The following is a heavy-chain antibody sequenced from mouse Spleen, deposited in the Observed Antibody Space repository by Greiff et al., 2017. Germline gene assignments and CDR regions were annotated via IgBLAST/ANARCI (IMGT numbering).Heavy chain of an antibody. CDR2: IDPSDSET. CDR3: ARNGYPHYFDY. Sequence: QVQLKQPGAELVRPGSSVKLSCKASGYTFTSYWMHWVKQRPIQGLEWIGNIDPSDSETHYNQKFKDKATLTVDKSSSTAYMQLSSLTSEDSAVYYCARNGYPHYFDYWGQGTTLTVSS. CDR1: GYTFTSYW. V-gene: IGHV1-52*01. D-gene: IGHD2-2*01. J-gene: IGHJ2*01.